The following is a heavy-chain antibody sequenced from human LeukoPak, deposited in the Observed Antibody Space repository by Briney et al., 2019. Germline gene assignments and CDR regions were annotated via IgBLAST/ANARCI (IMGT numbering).Heavy chain of an antibody. CDR2: FDPGDGAM. V-gene: IGHV1-24*01. D-gene: IGHD3-9*01. CDR3: AAGGFYDLLPH. CDR1: GYNLTELS. Sequence: ASVTVSCKVSGYNLTELSMHWVRQAPGKGLEWMGGFDPGDGAMVYAQRFQGRVTMTQDTSTDTVYMELSSLKSEDTAVYYCAAGGFYDLLPHWGQGTLVTVSS. J-gene: IGHJ4*02.